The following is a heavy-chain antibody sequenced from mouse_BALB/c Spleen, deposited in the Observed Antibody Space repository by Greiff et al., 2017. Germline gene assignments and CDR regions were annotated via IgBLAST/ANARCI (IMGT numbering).Heavy chain of an antibody. D-gene: IGHD2-10*02. Sequence: EVHLVESGAELVKPGASVKLSCTASGFNIKDTYMHWVKQRPEQGLEWIGRIDPANGNTKYDPKFQGKATITADTSSNTAYLQLSSLTSEDTAVYYCAMSVGVWSYYFDYWGQGTTLKVSS. V-gene: IGHV14-3*02. J-gene: IGHJ2*01. CDR3: AMSVGVWSYYFDY. CDR2: IDPANGNT. CDR1: GFNIKDTY.